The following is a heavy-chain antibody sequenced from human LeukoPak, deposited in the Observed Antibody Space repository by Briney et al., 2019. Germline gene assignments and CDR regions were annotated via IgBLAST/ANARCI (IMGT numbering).Heavy chain of an antibody. V-gene: IGHV1-18*01. J-gene: IGHJ3*02. CDR3: ARGLDYYDSSGYSNDAFDI. CDR1: GCTFTSYG. D-gene: IGHD3-22*01. Sequence: ASVKVSCKASGCTFTSYGISWVRQAPGQGLEWMGWISAYNGNTNYAQKLQGRVTMTTDTSTSTAYMELRSLRSDDTAVYYCARGLDYYDSSGYSNDAFDIWGQGTMVTVSS. CDR2: ISAYNGNT.